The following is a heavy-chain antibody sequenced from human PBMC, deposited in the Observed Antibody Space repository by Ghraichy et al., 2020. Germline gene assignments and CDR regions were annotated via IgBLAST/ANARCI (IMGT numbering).Heavy chain of an antibody. V-gene: IGHV1-8*01. J-gene: IGHJ6*03. D-gene: IGHD4-11*01. CDR1: GYTFTSYD. CDR3: ARGRRRHIWATVTSAMDV. Sequence: ASVKVSCKASGYTFTSYDINWVRQATGQGLEWMGWMNPNSGNTGYAQKFQGRVTMTRNTSISTAYMELSSLRSEDTAVYYCARGRRRHIWATVTSAMDVWGKGTTVTVSS. CDR2: MNPNSGNT.